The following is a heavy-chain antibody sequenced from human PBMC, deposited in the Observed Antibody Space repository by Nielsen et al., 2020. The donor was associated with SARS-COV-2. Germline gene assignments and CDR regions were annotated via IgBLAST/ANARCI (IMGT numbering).Heavy chain of an antibody. CDR3: ARGVVPAAIFDY. CDR1: GGTFSSYA. CDR2: IIPIFGTA. V-gene: IGHV1-69*05. J-gene: IGHJ4*02. Sequence: SVKVSCKASGGTFSSYAISWVRQAPGQGLEWMGGIIPIFGTANYAQKLQGRVTMTTDTSTSTAYMELRSLRSDDTAVYYCARGVVPAAIFDYWGQGTLVTVSS. D-gene: IGHD2-2*01.